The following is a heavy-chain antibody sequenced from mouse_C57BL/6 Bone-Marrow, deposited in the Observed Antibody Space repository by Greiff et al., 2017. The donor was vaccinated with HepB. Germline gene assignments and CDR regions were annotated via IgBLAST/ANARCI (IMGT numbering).Heavy chain of an antibody. V-gene: IGHV1-69*01. Sequence: QVQLQQSGAELVMPGASVKLSCKASGYTFTSYWMHWVKQRPGQGLEWIGEIDPSDSYTNYNQKFKGKSTLTVDKSSSTAYMQLSSLTSEDSAVYYCARSGLLDVWGTGTTVTVSS. D-gene: IGHD2-2*01. CDR1: GYTFTSYW. J-gene: IGHJ1*03. CDR2: IDPSDSYT. CDR3: ARSGLLDV.